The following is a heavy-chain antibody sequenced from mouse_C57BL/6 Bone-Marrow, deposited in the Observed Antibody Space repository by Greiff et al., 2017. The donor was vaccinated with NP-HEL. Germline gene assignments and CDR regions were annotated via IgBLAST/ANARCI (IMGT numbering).Heavy chain of an antibody. CDR3: ARHEDRLRKFAY. CDR1: GYTFTEYT. Sequence: VVKPGASVKLSCKASGYTFTEYTIHWVKQRSGQGLEWIGWFYPGSGSIKYNEKFKDKATLTADKSSSTVYMELSRLTSEDSAVYFCARHEDRLRKFAYWGQGTLVTVSA. V-gene: IGHV1-62-2*01. D-gene: IGHD3-2*02. J-gene: IGHJ3*01. CDR2: FYPGSGSI.